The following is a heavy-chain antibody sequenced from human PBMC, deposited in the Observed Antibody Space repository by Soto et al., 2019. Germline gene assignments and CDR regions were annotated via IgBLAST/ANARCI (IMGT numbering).Heavy chain of an antibody. CDR3: ARSDGPLGDY. CDR1: VYSFTSYA. V-gene: IGHV1-3*01. D-gene: IGHD4-17*01. CDR2: INAGNGNT. J-gene: IGHJ4*02. Sequence: ASVTVSCKASVYSFTSYAIHWVRQAPGQRLEWMGWINAGNGNTKYSQKFQGRVTITRDTSASTACMELSSLRSEDTAVYYCARSDGPLGDYWGQGTLVTVSS.